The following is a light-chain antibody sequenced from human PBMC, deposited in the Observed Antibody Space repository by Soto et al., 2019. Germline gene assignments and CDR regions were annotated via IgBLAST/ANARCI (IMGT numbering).Light chain of an antibody. Sequence: EILMTPSPATLTVSPGERATLSCGAGQSVSSNLAWCQQKPGQAPRLLIYGASTRATGIPARFSGSGSGTEFTLTISSLQSEDFEVYYCQQYNNWPRTFGQGTKVDIK. CDR3: QQYNNWPRT. CDR1: QSVSSN. V-gene: IGKV3-15*01. CDR2: GAS. J-gene: IGKJ1*01.